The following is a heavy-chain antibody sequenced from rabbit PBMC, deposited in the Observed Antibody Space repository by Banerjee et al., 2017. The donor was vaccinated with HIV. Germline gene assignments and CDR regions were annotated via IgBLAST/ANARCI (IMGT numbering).Heavy chain of an antibody. Sequence: QSLEESGGDLVKPGASLTLTCTASGFTFSSYWICWVRQAPGKGLEWIACIYTGDGNTHYASWATGRFTISKASSTTVTLQMTSLTAADTATYFCTRGTSIGYFDLWGPGTLVTVS. D-gene: IGHD1-1*01. CDR1: GFTFSSYW. J-gene: IGHJ4*01. CDR2: IYTGDGNT. CDR3: TRGTSIGYFDL. V-gene: IGHV1S40*01.